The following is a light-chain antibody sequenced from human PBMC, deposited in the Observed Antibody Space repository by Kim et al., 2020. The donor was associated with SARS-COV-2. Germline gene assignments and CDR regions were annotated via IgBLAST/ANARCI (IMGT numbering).Light chain of an antibody. V-gene: IGLV1-47*01. CDR1: STNIESNY. CDR3: AAWDDSLSGRV. J-gene: IGLJ3*02. Sequence: GQRVTNSCTGNSTNIESNYVYWYQQVPGTAPKVLIYRNNQRPSGVPDRFSGSKSGTSASLAISGLRSEDEADYYCAAWDDSLSGRVFGGGTKLTVL. CDR2: RNN.